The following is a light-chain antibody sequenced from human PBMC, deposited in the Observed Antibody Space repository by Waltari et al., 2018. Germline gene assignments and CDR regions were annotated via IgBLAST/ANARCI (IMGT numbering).Light chain of an antibody. CDR3: SSYTSSTTLYV. J-gene: IGLJ1*01. Sequence: QSALTQPASVSGSPGQSITISCTGTSSDVGGYNFVSWYQQYPDKAPKLMIFDVSNRPSGVSSRCSGSKSGNTASLTISGLQAEDEADYYCSSYTSSTTLYVFGTGTKVTVL. V-gene: IGLV2-14*03. CDR2: DVS. CDR1: SSDVGGYNF.